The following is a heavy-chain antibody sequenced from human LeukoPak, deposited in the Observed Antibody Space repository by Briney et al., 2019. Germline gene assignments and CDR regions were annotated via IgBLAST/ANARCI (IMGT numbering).Heavy chain of an antibody. Sequence: SETLSLTCTVSGASTASDYWGWIRQPPGKRLEWIGYMYHSSGATAYNPSLASRGTISVDTSKNQSSLKLRSVTAADTAVYYCVRLKLGAYFDLWGRGTLVTVSS. CDR2: MYHSSGAT. D-gene: IGHD3-16*01. V-gene: IGHV4-59*08. J-gene: IGHJ2*01. CDR3: VRLKLGAYFDL. CDR1: GASTASDY.